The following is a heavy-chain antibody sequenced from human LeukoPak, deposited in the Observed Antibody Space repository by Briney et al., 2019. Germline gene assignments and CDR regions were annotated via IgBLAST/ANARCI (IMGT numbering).Heavy chain of an antibody. CDR2: IWYDESNK. CDR1: GFTFSTYG. CDR3: ARNGIYQLHWVWFDP. D-gene: IGHD2-2*01. V-gene: IGHV3-30*19. Sequence: GGSLRLSCAASGFTFSTYGMHWVRQAPGKGLEWVAVIWYDESNKYYADSVKGRFTISRDNSKNTLYLQMNSLRAEDTAVYYCARNGIYQLHWVWFDPWGQGTLVTVSS. J-gene: IGHJ5*02.